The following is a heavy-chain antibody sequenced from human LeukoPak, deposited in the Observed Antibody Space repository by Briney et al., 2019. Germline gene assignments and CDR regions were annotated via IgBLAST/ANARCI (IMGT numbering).Heavy chain of an antibody. J-gene: IGHJ4*02. CDR3: VKVPLRPYYFDY. V-gene: IGHV3-64*05. CDR1: GFTFSNYA. Sequence: GGSLRLSCSASGFTFSNYAMHWVRQAPGKGREYVSGINSNGGSTYYADSVKGRFTISRDNSKNTLYVQMSSLRAEDTAVYYCVKVPLRPYYFDYWGPGTLVTVSS. CDR2: INSNGGST.